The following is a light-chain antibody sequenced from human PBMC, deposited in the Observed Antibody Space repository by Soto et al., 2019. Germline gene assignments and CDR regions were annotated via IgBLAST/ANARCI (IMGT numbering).Light chain of an antibody. CDR2: GAS. CDR1: QSVSSSY. V-gene: IGKV3-20*01. Sequence: EIVLTQSPGTLSLSPGERATLSCRSSQSVSSSYLAWYQQKPGQAPRLLIYGASTRATGIRDRFSGSGSGPDFTLNVSRLEPEDFAVYYCQQYGNPPRSFGQGTKVEIK. CDR3: QQYGNPPRS. J-gene: IGKJ1*01.